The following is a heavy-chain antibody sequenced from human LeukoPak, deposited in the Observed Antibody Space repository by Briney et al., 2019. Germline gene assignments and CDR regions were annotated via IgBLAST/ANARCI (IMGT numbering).Heavy chain of an antibody. Sequence: SETLSLACTVSGGSISSSSYYWGWIRQPPGKGLEWIGSIYYSGSTYYNLSLKSRVTISVDTSKNQFSLKLSFVTAADTAVYYCARDSRVWFDPWGQGTLVTVSS. D-gene: IGHD3-10*01. CDR2: IYYSGST. CDR1: GGSISSSSYY. CDR3: ARDSRVWFDP. J-gene: IGHJ5*02. V-gene: IGHV4-39*07.